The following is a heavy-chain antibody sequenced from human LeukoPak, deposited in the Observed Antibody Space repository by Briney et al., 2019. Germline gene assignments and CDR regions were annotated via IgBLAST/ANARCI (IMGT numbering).Heavy chain of an antibody. D-gene: IGHD1-7*01. Sequence: PSETLSLTCTVSGGSISSSSYYWGWIRQTPGKGLEWIGHIYYSGTDFYNPSLKSRVTISVDTSKNQFSLKLTSVTAADTALYYCARLNGNFQNFYDYWGQGTLVTVSS. J-gene: IGHJ4*02. CDR3: ARLNGNFQNFYDY. V-gene: IGHV4-39*07. CDR1: GGSISSSSYY. CDR2: IYYSGTD.